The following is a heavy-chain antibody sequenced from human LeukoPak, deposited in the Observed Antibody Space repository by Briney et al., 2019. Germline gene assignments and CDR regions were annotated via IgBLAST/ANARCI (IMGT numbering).Heavy chain of an antibody. CDR1: GGSISSYY. Sequence: SETLSLTCTVSGGSISSYYWSWIRQPPGKGLEWIGYIYYSGSTNYNPSLKSRVTISLDTSMNQFSLKLSSVTAADTAVYYCARPGVGSGRYGAFDIWGQGTMVTVSS. J-gene: IGHJ3*02. D-gene: IGHD5-18*01. CDR3: ARPGVGSGRYGAFDI. V-gene: IGHV4-59*08. CDR2: IYYSGST.